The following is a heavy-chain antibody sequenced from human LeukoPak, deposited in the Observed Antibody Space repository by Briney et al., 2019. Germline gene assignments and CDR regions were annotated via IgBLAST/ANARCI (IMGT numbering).Heavy chain of an antibody. Sequence: GGSLRLSCAASGFTVSSNYMSWVRQAPGKGLEWVSVIYSGGSPYYADSVKGRFTISRDNSKNTLYLQMNSLRAEDTAVYYCARDEDPVDTAMVTDWGQGTLVTVSS. V-gene: IGHV3-53*01. J-gene: IGHJ4*02. D-gene: IGHD5-18*01. CDR3: ARDEDPVDTAMVTD. CDR1: GFTVSSNY. CDR2: IYSGGSP.